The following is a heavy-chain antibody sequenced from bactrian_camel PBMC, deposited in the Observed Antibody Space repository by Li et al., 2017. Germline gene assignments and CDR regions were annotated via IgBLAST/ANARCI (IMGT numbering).Heavy chain of an antibody. Sequence: QLVESGGGLVQAGGSLRLSCAASGYTYNRNCMAWFRQAPGKGLEWVSGIEKSGGTTAYEDSVKGRFTISRDNAKNTVYLAMNSLKPEDTAVYYCARDLSTYSYWGQGTQVTVS. V-gene: IGHV3S1*01. CDR2: IEKSGGTT. CDR3: ARDLSTYSY. D-gene: IGHD2*01. CDR1: GYTYNRNC. J-gene: IGHJ4*01.